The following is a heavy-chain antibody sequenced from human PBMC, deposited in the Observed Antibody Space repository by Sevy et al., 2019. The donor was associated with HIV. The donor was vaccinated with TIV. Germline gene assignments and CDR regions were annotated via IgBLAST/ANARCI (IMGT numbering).Heavy chain of an antibody. J-gene: IGHJ4*02. D-gene: IGHD1-1*01. CDR2: LKSKADGGTV. V-gene: IGHV3-49*04. CDR1: GFTFGDYA. Sequence: GGSLRLSCTTSGFTFGDYAMNWVRQSPGKGLEWVAFLKSKADGGTVDHAASVKGRFTISRDDSKSIAYLQMNDLTTEDTGIYYCTRWKGLQSIFDYWGQGALVTVSS. CDR3: TRWKGLQSIFDY.